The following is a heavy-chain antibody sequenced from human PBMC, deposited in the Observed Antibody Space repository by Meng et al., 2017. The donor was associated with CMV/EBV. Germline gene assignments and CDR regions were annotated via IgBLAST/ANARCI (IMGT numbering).Heavy chain of an antibody. CDR3: ARGDSGSYRYYGMDV. CDR2: INPNSGGT. Sequence: ASVKVSCKASGYTFTGYYMHWVRQAPGQGLEWMGWINPNSGGTNYAQKFQGRVTMTRDTSIGTAYMELSRLRSDDTAVYYCARGDSGSYRYYGMDVWGQGTTVTVSS. J-gene: IGHJ6*02. V-gene: IGHV1-2*02. CDR1: GYTFTGYY. D-gene: IGHD1-26*01.